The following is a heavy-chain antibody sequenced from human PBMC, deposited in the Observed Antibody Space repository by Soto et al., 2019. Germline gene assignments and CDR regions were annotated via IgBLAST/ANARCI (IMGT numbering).Heavy chain of an antibody. J-gene: IGHJ6*03. CDR3: ARDNTYYDFPHYLPALGGDYYYMGV. CDR1: GFTFSDYC. CDR2: IKEDGYDK. Sequence: EVQVVESGGGLVQPGGSLKLSCVASGFTFSDYCMTCVRQAPGKGLQWVANIKEDGYDKHYVDSVKGRFTISRENAKSLLYLHMNRLRAEDTPVYCCARDNTYYDFPHYLPALGGDYYYMGVWGKGTTVTVSS. V-gene: IGHV3-7*03. D-gene: IGHD3-3*01.